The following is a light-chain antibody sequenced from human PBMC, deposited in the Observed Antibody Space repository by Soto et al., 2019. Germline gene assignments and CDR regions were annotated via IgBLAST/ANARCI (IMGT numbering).Light chain of an antibody. J-gene: IGKJ3*01. CDR3: QQRSNWLPFT. CDR1: QSLRGW. CDR2: DAS. V-gene: IGKV1-5*01. Sequence: DIQMTQSPSTLSASVGDRVTITCRASQSLRGWLAWYQQRPGKAPKALIYDASTLANGVPSRFNGSGSGTEFTLTISSLEPEDFAVYYCQQRSNWLPFTFGPGTKVDIK.